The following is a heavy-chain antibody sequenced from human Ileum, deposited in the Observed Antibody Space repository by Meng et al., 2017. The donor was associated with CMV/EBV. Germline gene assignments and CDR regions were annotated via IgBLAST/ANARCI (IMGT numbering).Heavy chain of an antibody. D-gene: IGHD1-1*01. CDR1: GGTFSSTA. Sequence: QVQLWQSGAGGKRPGSSVMFSCEGSGGTFSSTAFSWVRHAPGQGLEWMGVISPIFRTSNYAQKFQGRLTITADESTSTAYMELSSLTSGDTAVYYCATSGRGPKYYFDYWGQGTLVTVSS. J-gene: IGHJ4*02. CDR3: ATSGRGPKYYFDY. V-gene: IGHV1-69*12. CDR2: ISPIFRTS.